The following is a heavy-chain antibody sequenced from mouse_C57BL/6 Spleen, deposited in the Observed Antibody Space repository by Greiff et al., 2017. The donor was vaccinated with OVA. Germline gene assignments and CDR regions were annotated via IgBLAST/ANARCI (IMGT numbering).Heavy chain of an antibody. D-gene: IGHD2-1*01. CDR3: TVYYGNSLFDY. Sequence: VQLQQSGAELVRPGASVKLSCTASGFNIKDYYMHWVKQRPEQGLEWIGRIDPEDGDTEYAPKFQGKATMTADTSSNTAYLQLSSLTSEDTAVYYCTVYYGNSLFDYWGQGTTLTVSS. V-gene: IGHV14-1*01. CDR2: IDPEDGDT. J-gene: IGHJ2*01. CDR1: GFNIKDYY.